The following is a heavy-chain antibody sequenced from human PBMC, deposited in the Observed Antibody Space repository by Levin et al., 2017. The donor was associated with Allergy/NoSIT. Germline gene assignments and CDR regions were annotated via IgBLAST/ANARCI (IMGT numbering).Heavy chain of an antibody. J-gene: IGHJ5*02. CDR2: IKEDGSEK. V-gene: IGHV3-7*01. D-gene: IGHD1-26*01. CDR1: FFFFLPSF. CDR3: VVGKRWLNH. Sequence: GGSLSLSCVASFFFFLPSFLSWVRQAPGKGLEWVAKIKEDGSEKYYVDSVKGRFTFSLSHAKNSVYLQMDSLRGEDTAVYYCVVGKRWLNHWGQGILVSVSS.